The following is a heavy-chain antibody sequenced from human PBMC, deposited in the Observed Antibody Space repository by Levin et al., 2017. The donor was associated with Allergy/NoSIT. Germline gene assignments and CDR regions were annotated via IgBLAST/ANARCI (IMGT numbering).Heavy chain of an antibody. CDR3: VRVRYNNGWDYFDY. V-gene: IGHV3-64*01. D-gene: IGHD6-19*01. J-gene: IGHJ4*02. CDR1: EFIFSRAA. Sequence: PSGGSLRLSCAASEFIFSRAAMHWVRQAPGKGLEFVSAISANGAITKYANSVKGRFTISRDDSKNTLYLQMGSLRPDDMAVYYCVRVRYNNGWDYFDYWGQGTLVTVSS. CDR2: ISANGAIT.